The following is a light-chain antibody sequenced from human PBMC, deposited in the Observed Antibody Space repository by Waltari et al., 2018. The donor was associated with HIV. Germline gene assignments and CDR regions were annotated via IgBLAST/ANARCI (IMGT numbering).Light chain of an antibody. CDR3: SSYTSSSTWV. V-gene: IGLV2-14*01. Sequence: QSALTQPASVSGSPGQSITISCTGTSSDVGGYNYVSWYQQHPGKAPKLMMYEVSNRPSGFANRFSGSKSVNTASLTISGLQAEDEADYYCSSYTSSSTWVFGGGTKLTV. CDR2: EVS. CDR1: SSDVGGYNY. J-gene: IGLJ3*02.